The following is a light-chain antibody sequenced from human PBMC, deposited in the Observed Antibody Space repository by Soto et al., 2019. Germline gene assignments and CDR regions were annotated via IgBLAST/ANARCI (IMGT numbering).Light chain of an antibody. Sequence: DVQMTQAPSSLSASVGDRVTITCRASQGISNYLAWYQQKPGKVPKLLIYAASILQSGVPSRFSGSGSGTDLTLTISSLQPEDVASYYCQKYNSAPRTFGGGTKVEIK. CDR3: QKYNSAPRT. CDR2: AAS. V-gene: IGKV1-27*01. J-gene: IGKJ4*01. CDR1: QGISNY.